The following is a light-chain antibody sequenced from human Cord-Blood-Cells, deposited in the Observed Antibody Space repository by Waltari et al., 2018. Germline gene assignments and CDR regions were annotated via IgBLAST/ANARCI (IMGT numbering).Light chain of an antibody. Sequence: QSALTQPASVSGSPGQSITISYTGTSSDVGSYNLVSWYHQHPGKAPKLMIYEGSKRPSGVSNRFSGSKSGNTASLTISGLQAEDEADYYCCSYAGSSTVVFGGGTKLTVL. CDR1: SSDVGSYNL. CDR3: CSYAGSSTVV. CDR2: EGS. V-gene: IGLV2-23*01. J-gene: IGLJ2*01.